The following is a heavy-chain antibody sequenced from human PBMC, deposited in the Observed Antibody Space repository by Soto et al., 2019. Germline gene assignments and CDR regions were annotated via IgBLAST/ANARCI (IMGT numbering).Heavy chain of an antibody. Sequence: GGSLRLSCTASELTCSGYWMHWVRQAPGKGLRWVSRINSDGSRTSYADSVKGRFTISRENAKNSLYLQMNSLRAGDTAVYYCASAQYYYDSSGYSLSYYYYGMDVWGQGTTVTVSS. CDR3: ASAQYYYDSSGYSLSYYYYGMDV. CDR1: ELTCSGYW. CDR2: INSDGSRT. D-gene: IGHD3-22*01. J-gene: IGHJ6*02. V-gene: IGHV3-74*01.